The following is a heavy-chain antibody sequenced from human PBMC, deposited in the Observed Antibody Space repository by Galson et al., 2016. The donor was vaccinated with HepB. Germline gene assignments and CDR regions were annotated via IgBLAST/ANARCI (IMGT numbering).Heavy chain of an antibody. D-gene: IGHD3-3*01. CDR1: GGSVSSGSYY. CDR2: ISYTGST. V-gene: IGHV4-31*01. Sequence: TLSLTCTVSGGSVSSGSYYWSWIRQHPGKGLEWIGYISYTGSTYYNPSFRSPVTMSVDTSKNQFSLNVTSVTAADTAMYYCARETRFLAPGAGVPPLWGQGTMVIVSS. CDR3: ARETRFLAPGAGVPPL. J-gene: IGHJ3*01.